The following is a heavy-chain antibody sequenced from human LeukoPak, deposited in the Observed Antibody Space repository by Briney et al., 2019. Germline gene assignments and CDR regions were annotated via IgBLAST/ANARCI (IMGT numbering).Heavy chain of an antibody. CDR1: GYTFTGYY. D-gene: IGHD6-19*01. V-gene: IGHV1-2*02. J-gene: IGHJ4*02. CDR3: VRDNGWYRLDY. Sequence: ASVKVSCKASGYTFTGYYMHWVRQAPGQGLEWMGWINPNSGGTNYAQKFQGRVTMTRGTSISTAYMELSRLRADDTAVYYCVRDNGWYRLDYWGQGTLVTVSS. CDR2: INPNSGGT.